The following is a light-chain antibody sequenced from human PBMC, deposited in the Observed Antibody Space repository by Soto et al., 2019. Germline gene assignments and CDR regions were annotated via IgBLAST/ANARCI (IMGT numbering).Light chain of an antibody. CDR2: DAF. Sequence: EIVLTQSPGTLSLSPGERATLSCRASQSVSNNYLAWYQQKPGQAPRLLIYDAFTRATGIPARFSGSGSGTDFTLTISSLEPEDFAAYYCQQRSNWPITFGQGTRLEIK. CDR1: QSVSNNY. CDR3: QQRSNWPIT. V-gene: IGKV3D-20*02. J-gene: IGKJ5*01.